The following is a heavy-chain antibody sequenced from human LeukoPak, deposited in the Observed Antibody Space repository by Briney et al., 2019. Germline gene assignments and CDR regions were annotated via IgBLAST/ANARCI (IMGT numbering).Heavy chain of an antibody. CDR2: IKSKTDGGTT. D-gene: IGHD2-2*01. V-gene: IGHV3-15*01. CDR1: GFTFSNAW. CDR3: TIVRGSTSCRIFDY. Sequence: PGGSLRLSCAASGFTFSNAWMSWVRQAPGKGLEWVGRIKSKTDGGTTDYAAPVKGRFTISRDDSKNTLYLQMNSLKTEDTAVYYCTIVRGSTSCRIFDYWGQGTLVTVSS. J-gene: IGHJ4*02.